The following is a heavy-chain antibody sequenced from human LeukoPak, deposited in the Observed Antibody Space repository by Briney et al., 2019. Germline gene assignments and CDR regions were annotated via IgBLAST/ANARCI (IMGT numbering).Heavy chain of an antibody. D-gene: IGHD3-22*01. V-gene: IGHV4-59*08. CDR1: GGSISSYY. Sequence: PSETLSLTCTVSGGSISSYYWRWMRQPPGKGLVWIGYIYYSGSTNYNPSLKSRVTISEETFKNQFSLKLSSVTAGDTAVYHCARLDYGRSGYYYIFDYWGQGTLVSVSS. CDR2: IYYSGST. CDR3: ARLDYGRSGYYYIFDY. J-gene: IGHJ4*02.